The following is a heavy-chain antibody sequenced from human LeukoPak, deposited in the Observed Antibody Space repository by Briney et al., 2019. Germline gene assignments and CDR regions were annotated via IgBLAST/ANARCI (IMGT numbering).Heavy chain of an antibody. D-gene: IGHD3-22*01. CDR2: INHSGST. J-gene: IGHJ3*02. CDR3: ARAGYYDSSGYYPLLADAFDI. CDR1: GGSFSGYY. Sequence: PSETLSLTCAVYGGSFSGYYWSWIRQPPGKGLEWIGEINHSGSTNYNPSLKSRVTISVDTSKNQFSLKLSSVTAADTAVYYCARAGYYDSSGYYPLLADAFDIWGQGTMVTVSS. V-gene: IGHV4-34*01.